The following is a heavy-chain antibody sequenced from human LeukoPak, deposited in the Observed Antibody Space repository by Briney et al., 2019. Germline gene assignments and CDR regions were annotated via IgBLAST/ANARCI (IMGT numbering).Heavy chain of an antibody. CDR2: IYITGST. CDR3: ARDAAYGDYVGY. CDR1: GASISSGSYF. D-gene: IGHD4-17*01. Sequence: PSQTLSLTCNVSGASISSGSYFWTWIRQPAGKGLEWIGRIYITGSTNYNPSLKSRVTISLDTSKNQFSLKLSSVTAADTAVYYCARDAAYGDYVGYWGQGTLVIVSS. J-gene: IGHJ4*02. V-gene: IGHV4-61*02.